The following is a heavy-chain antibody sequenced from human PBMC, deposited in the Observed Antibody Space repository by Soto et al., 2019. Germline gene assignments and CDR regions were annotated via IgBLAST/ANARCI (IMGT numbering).Heavy chain of an antibody. CDR2: MNPNSGNT. J-gene: IGHJ6*02. Sequence: QVQLVQSGAEVKKPEASVKVSCKASGYPFTSYDINWVRQATGQGLEWMGWMNPNSGNTGYAQKFQGRVTMTRNTSISTAYMELSSLRSEDTAVYYCARVSSSWYSYYYYGMDVWGQGTTVTVSS. V-gene: IGHV1-8*01. CDR3: ARVSSSWYSYYYYGMDV. CDR1: GYPFTSYD. D-gene: IGHD6-13*01.